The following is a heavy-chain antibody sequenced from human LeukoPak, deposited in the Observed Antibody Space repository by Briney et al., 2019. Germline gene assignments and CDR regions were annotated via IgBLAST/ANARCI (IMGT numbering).Heavy chain of an antibody. J-gene: IGHJ4*02. D-gene: IGHD3-22*01. CDR1: GFTFSNYW. CDR2: IKQDGRER. CDR3: AKGSYYDSSGSFYFDY. Sequence: GGSLRLSCAASGFTFSNYWMSWVRQTPGKGLEWVANIKQDGRERYYVDSVKGRFTISRDNAKNSLYLQMSSLRAEDTAVYYCAKGSYYDSSGSFYFDYWGQGTLVTVSS. V-gene: IGHV3-7*03.